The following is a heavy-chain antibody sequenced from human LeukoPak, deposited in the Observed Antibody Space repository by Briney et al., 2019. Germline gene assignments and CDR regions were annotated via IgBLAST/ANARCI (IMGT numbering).Heavy chain of an antibody. CDR1: GFTFSSYA. CDR2: ISGSGGST. D-gene: IGHD2-15*01. Sequence: GSLRLSCAASGFTFSSYAMSWVRQAPGKGLEWVSAISGSGGSTYYADSVKGRFTISRDNSKNTLYLQMNSLRAEDTAVYYCAKDGVLGAAVVYYYYMDVWGKGITVTVSS. CDR3: AKDGVLGAAVVYYYYMDV. V-gene: IGHV3-23*01. J-gene: IGHJ6*03.